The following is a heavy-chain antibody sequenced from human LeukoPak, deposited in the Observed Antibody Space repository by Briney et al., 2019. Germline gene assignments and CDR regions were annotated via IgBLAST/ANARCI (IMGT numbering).Heavy chain of an antibody. D-gene: IGHD3-10*01. CDR3: ATLWFGEPYFDY. CDR1: GFTFSSHA. CDR2: ISYDGNNK. J-gene: IGHJ4*02. V-gene: IGHV3-30-3*01. Sequence: PGRSLRLSCAPSGFTFSSHAMHWVRQAPGKGLEWVAVISYDGNNKFYADSVKGRFTISRDNSKNTLYLQMNSLRAEDTAVYYCATLWFGEPYFDYWGQGTLVTVSS.